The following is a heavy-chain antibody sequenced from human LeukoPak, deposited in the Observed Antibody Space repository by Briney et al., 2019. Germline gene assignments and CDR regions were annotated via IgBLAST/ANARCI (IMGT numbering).Heavy chain of an antibody. CDR3: ARDPPVGARPLDY. J-gene: IGHJ4*02. CDR1: GGSISSYY. Sequence: SETLSLTCTVSGGSISSYYGSWIRQPPGKGLEWMGYIYYSGSTNYNPSLKSRVTISVDTSKNQFSLKLSSVTAADTAVYYCARDPPVGARPLDYWGQGTLVTVSS. V-gene: IGHV4-59*01. D-gene: IGHD1-26*01. CDR2: IYYSGST.